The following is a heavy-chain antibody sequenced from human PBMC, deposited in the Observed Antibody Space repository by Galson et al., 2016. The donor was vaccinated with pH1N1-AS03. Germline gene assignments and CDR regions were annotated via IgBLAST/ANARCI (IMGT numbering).Heavy chain of an antibody. CDR3: APMDFGELVGDY. D-gene: IGHD1-26*01. CDR1: GGSFGNYA. V-gene: IGHV1-69*10. J-gene: IGHJ4*02. Sequence: SVQVSCKASGGSFGNYAINWVRQAPGQGLEWLGGIIPVLGRANYPQKFQGRVTITADKSPATVYMELKGLRFEDTAIYYCAPMDFGELVGDYWGQGTLVTVSS. CDR2: IIPVLGRA.